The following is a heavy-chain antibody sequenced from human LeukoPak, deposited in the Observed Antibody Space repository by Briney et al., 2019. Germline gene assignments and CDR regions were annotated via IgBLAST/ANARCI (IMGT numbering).Heavy chain of an antibody. CDR3: AKDTSGYYHTLDF. CDR1: GSTFSDYG. J-gene: IGHJ4*02. D-gene: IGHD3-22*01. CDR2: ISYDGSYK. V-gene: IGHV3-30*18. Sequence: GTSLRLSCAASGSTFSDYGMHWVRQAPGKGLEWVAVISYDGSYKYYADSLKGRFTISRDNSKNTLSLQMNSLRADDTAVYFCAKDTSGYYHTLDFWGQGTLVTVSS.